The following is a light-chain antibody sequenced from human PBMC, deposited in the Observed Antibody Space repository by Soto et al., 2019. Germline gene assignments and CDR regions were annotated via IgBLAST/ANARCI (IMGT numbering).Light chain of an antibody. CDR2: SAV. CDR1: QDISSS. CDR3: QHLYNSPRT. V-gene: IGKV1-9*01. J-gene: IGKJ1*01. Sequence: DIQLTQSPSFLSASVGDRVTITCRASQDISSSLAWCQQNPGKAPDLLIYSAVKLQSGVPARFSGSGSGTEFTLTISSLQPEDFAHYYCQHLYNSPRTFGQGTKVEI.